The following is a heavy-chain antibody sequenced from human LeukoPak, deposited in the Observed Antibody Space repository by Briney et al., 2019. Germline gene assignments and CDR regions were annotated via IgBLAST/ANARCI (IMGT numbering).Heavy chain of an antibody. J-gene: IGHJ3*02. CDR3: ARAHYDFWSGYYSYDAFDI. CDR2: MNPNSGNT. D-gene: IGHD3-3*01. V-gene: IGHV1-8*03. Sequence: ASVKVSCKASGYTFTSYDINWVRQATGHGLEWMGWMNPNSGNTGYAQKFQGRVTITRNTSISTAYMELSSLRSEDTAVYYCARAHYDFWSGYYSYDAFDIWGQGTMVTVSS. CDR1: GYTFTSYD.